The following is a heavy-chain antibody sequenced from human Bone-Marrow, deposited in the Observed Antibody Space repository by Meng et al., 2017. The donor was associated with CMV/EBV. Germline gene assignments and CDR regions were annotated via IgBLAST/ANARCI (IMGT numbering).Heavy chain of an antibody. Sequence: SETLSLTCAVYGGSFSGYYWSWIRQPPGKGLEWIGFVYYSGITNYNPSLKSRVTISVDTSNNQFSLKLNSVTAADTAVYYCVRALGYCSSSSCPGFYYFDYWGQGTLVTVSS. CDR2: VYYSGIT. V-gene: IGHV4-59*01. CDR3: VRALGYCSSSSCPGFYYFDY. D-gene: IGHD2-2*01. J-gene: IGHJ4*02. CDR1: GGSFSGYY.